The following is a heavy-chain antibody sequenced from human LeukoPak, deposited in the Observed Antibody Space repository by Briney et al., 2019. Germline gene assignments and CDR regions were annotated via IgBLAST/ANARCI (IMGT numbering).Heavy chain of an antibody. CDR1: SFNNYR. Sequence: SFNNYRMTWIRQPPGKGLEWIGSIYDSGSTYYNPSLKSRVTISVDTSKNQFSLKLNSVTAADTAVYYCARHYGPWGQGTLVTVSS. J-gene: IGHJ5*02. D-gene: IGHD3-10*01. V-gene: IGHV4-39*01. CDR2: IYDSGST. CDR3: ARHYGP.